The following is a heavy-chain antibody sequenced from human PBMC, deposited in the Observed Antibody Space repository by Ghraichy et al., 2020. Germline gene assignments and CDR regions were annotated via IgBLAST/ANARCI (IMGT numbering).Heavy chain of an antibody. CDR3: AKGKGSYDFWSGYPNYYGMDV. CDR1: GFTFSSYG. J-gene: IGHJ6*02. D-gene: IGHD3-3*01. CDR2: ISYDGSNK. V-gene: IGHV3-30*18. Sequence: GESLRLSCAASGFTFSSYGMHWVRQAPGKGLEWVAVISYDGSNKYYADSVKGRFTISRDNSKNTLYLQMNSLRAEDTAVYYCAKGKGSYDFWSGYPNYYGMDVWGQGTTVTVSS.